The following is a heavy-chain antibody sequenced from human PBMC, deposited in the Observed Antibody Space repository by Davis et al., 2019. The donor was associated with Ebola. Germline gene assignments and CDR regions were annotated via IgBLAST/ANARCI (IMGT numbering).Heavy chain of an antibody. V-gene: IGHV4-39*07. Sequence: PSETLSLTCTVSGGSITYSDHHWGWIRQSPGKGLEWFGSMYYTGTTYYNPSLRNRVALSVDTSKNQFSLKLTSVTAADTAMYYCSERGSSVWGQGTLVTVSS. CDR2: MYYTGTT. J-gene: IGHJ4*02. CDR1: GGSITYSDHH. D-gene: IGHD3-10*01. CDR3: SERGSSV.